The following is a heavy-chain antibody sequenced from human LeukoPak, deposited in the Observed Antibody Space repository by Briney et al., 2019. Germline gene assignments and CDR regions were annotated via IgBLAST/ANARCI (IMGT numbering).Heavy chain of an antibody. CDR2: IYYSGST. CDR3: ASKNYYYYYMDV. CDR1: GGSISSSSYY. J-gene: IGHJ6*03. Sequence: SETLSLTCTVSGGSISSSSYYWGWIRQPPGKGLEWIGSIYYSGSTYYNPSLKSRVTISVDKSKNQSSLKLSSVPAPDTAVYYCASKNYYYYYMDVWGKGTTVTVSS. V-gene: IGHV4-39*01.